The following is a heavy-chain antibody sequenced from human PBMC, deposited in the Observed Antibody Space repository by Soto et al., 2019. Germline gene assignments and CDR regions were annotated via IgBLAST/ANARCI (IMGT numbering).Heavy chain of an antibody. CDR2: TYYSGST. CDR1: RGSISAYY. J-gene: IGHJ4*02. D-gene: IGHD6-6*01. CDR3: AKSRYSSSFCDYFDY. Sequence: PSETLSLTCTVSRGSISAYYWNWIRHPPGKGLDWIGYTYYSGSTNYNPSLKSRVTISVDTSKNLFSLKLRSVTAADTAVYYCAKSRYSSSFCDYFDYWGQGILVTVSS. V-gene: IGHV4-59*01.